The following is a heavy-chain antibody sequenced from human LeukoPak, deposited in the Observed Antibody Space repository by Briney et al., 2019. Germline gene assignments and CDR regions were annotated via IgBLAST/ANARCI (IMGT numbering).Heavy chain of an antibody. CDR1: GVTLSSFA. CDR3: AKDRTVGASYWYFDL. J-gene: IGHJ2*01. CDR2: ISSSGSGDNT. D-gene: IGHD1-26*01. V-gene: IGHV3-23*01. Sequence: GGSLRLFCAASGVTLSSFAMSWARQAPGKGLEWASGISSSGSGDNTYYADSVKGRFTISRDSSKNTLFLHMNTLRAEDTAIYYCAKDRTVGASYWYFDLWGRGTLVTVSS.